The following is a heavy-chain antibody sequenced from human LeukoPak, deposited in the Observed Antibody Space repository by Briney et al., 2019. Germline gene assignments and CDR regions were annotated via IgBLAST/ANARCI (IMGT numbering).Heavy chain of an antibody. CDR2: INHSGST. D-gene: IGHD5-12*01. CDR1: GGSFSGYY. CDR3: ARRSLVATTYYYYYYMDV. V-gene: IGHV4-34*01. Sequence: PSETLSLTCAVYGGSFSGYYWSWIRQPPGKGLEWIGEINHSGSTNYNPSLKSRVTISVDTSKNQFSLKLSSVTAADTAVYDCARRSLVATTYYYYYYMDVWGKGTTVTISS. J-gene: IGHJ6*03.